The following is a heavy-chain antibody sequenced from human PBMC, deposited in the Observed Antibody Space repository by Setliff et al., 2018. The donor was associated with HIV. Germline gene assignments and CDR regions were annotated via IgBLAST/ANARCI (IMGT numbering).Heavy chain of an antibody. CDR1: AFTFSSYG. J-gene: IGHJ4*02. Sequence: RLSCAASAFTFSSYGMHWVRQAPGKGLEWVAFIRYDDTYKFYADSVKGRFTISRDNSKNTLYLQMNSLRVVDTAVYFCAKNLYRSPWSPLDYWGQGALVTVSS. CDR2: IRYDDTYK. D-gene: IGHD6-19*01. V-gene: IGHV3-30*02. CDR3: AKNLYRSPWSPLDY.